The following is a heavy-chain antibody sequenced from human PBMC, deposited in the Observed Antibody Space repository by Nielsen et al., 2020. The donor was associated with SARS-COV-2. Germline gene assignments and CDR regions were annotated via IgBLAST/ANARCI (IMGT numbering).Heavy chain of an antibody. D-gene: IGHD6-6*01. J-gene: IGHJ4*02. V-gene: IGHV4-38-2*02. CDR3: ARGRIAARRGASDY. CDR2: IYHSGST. Sequence: WIRQPPGKGLEWIGSIYHSGSTYYNPSLKSRVTISVDTSKNQFSLKLSSVTAADTAVYYCARGRIAARRGASDYWGQGTLVTVSS.